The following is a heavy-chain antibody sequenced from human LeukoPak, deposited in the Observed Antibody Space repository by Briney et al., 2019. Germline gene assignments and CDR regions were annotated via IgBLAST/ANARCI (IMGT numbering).Heavy chain of an antibody. CDR2: IIPIFGTA. V-gene: IGHV1-69*13. CDR1: GGTFSSYA. CDR3: ARSYAHYYGSSGYYHY. D-gene: IGHD3-22*01. Sequence: ASVKVSCKASGGTFSSYAISWVRQAPGQGLEWMGGIIPIFGTANYAQKFQGRVTITADESTSTAYMELSSLRSEDTAVYYCARSYAHYYGSSGYYHYWGQGTLVTVSS. J-gene: IGHJ4*02.